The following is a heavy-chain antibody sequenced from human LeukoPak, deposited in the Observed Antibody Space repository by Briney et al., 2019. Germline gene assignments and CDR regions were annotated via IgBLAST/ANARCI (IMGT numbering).Heavy chain of an antibody. J-gene: IGHJ6*03. CDR1: GFVFSNYG. CDR3: AKEPRYSSSNYYYYYMDV. V-gene: IGHV3-30*02. Sequence: PGGSLRLSCQTSGFVFSNYGMHWVRQAPGKGLEWVAFVRYDGSNEYYADSVKGRFTISRDNSKKTLYLQMNSLRAEDTAVYYCAKEPRYSSSNYYYYYMDVWGKGTTVTVSS. CDR2: VRYDGSNE. D-gene: IGHD6-6*01.